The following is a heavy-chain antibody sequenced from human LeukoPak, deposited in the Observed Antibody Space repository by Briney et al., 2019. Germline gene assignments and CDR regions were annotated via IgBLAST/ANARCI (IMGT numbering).Heavy chain of an antibody. D-gene: IGHD2-15*01. CDR3: GSGIAATFELYSDY. CDR2: ISCYNGNT. V-gene: IGHV1-18*01. CDR1: GYTFTKYG. Sequence: ASVKVSCKASGYTFTKYGITWVRQAPGQGLEWMGWISCYNGNTNYAQKLQGRVTMTTDTSTSTAYMELRCLRSDDTALYYCGSGIAATFELYSDYWGQGTLVTVSS. J-gene: IGHJ4*02.